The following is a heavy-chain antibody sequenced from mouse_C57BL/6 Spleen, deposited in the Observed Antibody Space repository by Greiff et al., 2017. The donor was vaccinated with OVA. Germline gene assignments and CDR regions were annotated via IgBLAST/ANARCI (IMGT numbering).Heavy chain of an antibody. CDR1: GFTFSSYG. CDR3: ARHDYYDSREYYFDY. V-gene: IGHV5-6*01. J-gene: IGHJ2*01. CDR2: ISSGGSYT. Sequence: EVKLVESGGDLVKPGGSLKLSCAASGFTFSSYGMSWVRQTPDKRLEWVATISSGGSYTYYPDSVKGRYTISRDNAKNTLYLQMSSLKSEDTAMYYCARHDYYDSREYYFDYWGQGTTLTVSS. D-gene: IGHD1-1*01.